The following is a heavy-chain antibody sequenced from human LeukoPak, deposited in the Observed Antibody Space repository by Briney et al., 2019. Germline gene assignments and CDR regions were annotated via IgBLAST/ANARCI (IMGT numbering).Heavy chain of an antibody. J-gene: IGHJ3*02. CDR1: GFSFRSYN. D-gene: IGHD3-3*01. V-gene: IGHV3-48*04. CDR3: ARDHRWGYDFWSGSPDAFDI. Sequence: PGGSLRLSCAASGFSFRSYNMDWVRQAPGKGLEWVSYINTASNTIYYADSVKGRFTISRDNSKNSLFLQMNSLRAEDTAVYYCARDHRWGYDFWSGSPDAFDIWGQGTMVTVSS. CDR2: INTASNTI.